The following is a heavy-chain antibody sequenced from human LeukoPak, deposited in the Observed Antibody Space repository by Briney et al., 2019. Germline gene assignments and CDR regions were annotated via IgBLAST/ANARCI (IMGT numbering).Heavy chain of an antibody. V-gene: IGHV3-23*01. CDR2: I. CDR3: ARRSGIAVAGAFDY. CDR1: GFTFSNYA. J-gene: IGHJ4*02. Sequence: GGSLRLSCAASGFTFSNYAMRWVRQPPGKGLEWVSGIDSVKGRFTISRDNSKNTLYLQMSSLRAEDTAVYYCARRSGIAVAGAFDYWGQGTLVTVSS. D-gene: IGHD6-19*01.